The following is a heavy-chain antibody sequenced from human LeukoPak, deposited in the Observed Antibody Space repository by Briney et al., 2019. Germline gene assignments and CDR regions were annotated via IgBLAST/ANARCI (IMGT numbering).Heavy chain of an antibody. V-gene: IGHV4-39*07. Sequence: SETLSLTCTVSGGSISSSSYYWGWIRQPPGKGLEWIGSIYYSGSTYYNPSLKSRVTISVDTSKNQFSLKLSSVTAADTAVYYCARGGWEYNLVLSYRPYYYYYYMDVWGKGTTVTVSS. CDR2: IYYSGST. D-gene: IGHD1-20*01. CDR3: ARGGWEYNLVLSYRPYYYYYYMDV. CDR1: GGSISSSSYY. J-gene: IGHJ6*03.